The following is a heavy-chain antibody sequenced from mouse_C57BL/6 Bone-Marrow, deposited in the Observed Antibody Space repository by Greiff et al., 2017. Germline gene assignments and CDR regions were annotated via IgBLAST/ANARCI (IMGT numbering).Heavy chain of an antibody. J-gene: IGHJ4*01. CDR2: IDPANGDT. CDR1: GFNIKDDY. V-gene: IGHV14-4*01. Sequence: DVKLVESGAELVRPGASVKLSCTASGFNIKDDYMHWVKQRPEQGLEWIGWIDPANGDTEYASKFQGKATITADTSSNTAYLQLSSLTSEDTAVYYCTSYAMDYWGQGTSVTVSS. CDR3: TSYAMDY.